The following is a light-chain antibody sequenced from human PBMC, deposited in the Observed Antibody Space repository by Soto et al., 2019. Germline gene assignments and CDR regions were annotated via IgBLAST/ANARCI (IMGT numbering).Light chain of an antibody. V-gene: IGKV1-33*01. J-gene: IGKJ4*01. CDR3: QQYDNLPLT. CDR2: DAS. CDR1: QDISNH. Sequence: DIQMTQSPSSLSASVGDRVTITCQASQDISNHLNWYRQKPGKAPKLLIYDASNFETGVPSRFSGSGSGTDFSFTISSLQPEDIATYYCQQYDNLPLTFGGGTRWISN.